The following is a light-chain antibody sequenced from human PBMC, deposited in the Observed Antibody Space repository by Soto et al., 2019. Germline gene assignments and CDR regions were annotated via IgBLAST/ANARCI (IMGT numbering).Light chain of an antibody. Sequence: DIVMTQSPDSLAVSLGERATIHCKSSQSVLYSSNHKNYLAWYQQKPGQPPKLLIYWASTRESGVPDRFSGSGSGTDFTLSISSLQAEDVAVYYCQQYYVTPCTFGQGTKVEIK. CDR2: WAS. CDR3: QQYYVTPCT. V-gene: IGKV4-1*01. CDR1: QSVLYSSNHKNY. J-gene: IGKJ1*01.